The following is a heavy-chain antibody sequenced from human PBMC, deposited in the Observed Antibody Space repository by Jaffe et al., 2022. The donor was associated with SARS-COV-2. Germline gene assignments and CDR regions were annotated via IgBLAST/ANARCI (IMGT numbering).Heavy chain of an antibody. Sequence: QVQLQESGPGLVKPSETLSLTCTVSGGSISSYYWSWIRQPPGKGLEWIGYIYYSGSTNYNPSLKSRVTISVDTSKNQFSLKLSSVTAADTAVYYCARAFVGIAAPVGWFDPWGQGTLVTVSS. CDR1: GGSISSYY. CDR2: IYYSGST. J-gene: IGHJ5*02. CDR3: ARAFVGIAAPVGWFDP. V-gene: IGHV4-59*01. D-gene: IGHD6-13*01.